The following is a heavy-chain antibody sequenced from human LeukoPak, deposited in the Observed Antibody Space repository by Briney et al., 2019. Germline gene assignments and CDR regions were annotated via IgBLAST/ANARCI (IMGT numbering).Heavy chain of an antibody. V-gene: IGHV4-39*07. J-gene: IGHJ4*02. Sequence: SETLSLTCTVSGGSISSSSYYWDWIRQPPGKGLEWIGSIYYSGSTYYNPSPKSRVTISVDTSKNQFSLKLSSVTAADTAVYYCARRIAARDYFDYWGQGTLVTVSS. CDR1: GGSISSSSYY. CDR2: IYYSGST. D-gene: IGHD6-6*01. CDR3: ARRIAARDYFDY.